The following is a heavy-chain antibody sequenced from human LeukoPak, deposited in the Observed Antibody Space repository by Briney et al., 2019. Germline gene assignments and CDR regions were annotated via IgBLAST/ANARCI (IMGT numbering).Heavy chain of an antibody. CDR2: INQDESKK. Sequence: GGSLRLSCAASGFTFNSHWMTWVRQAPGKGLEWVANINQDESKKYYVDSVKGRFTISRDNAKNSLYLQMNSLRAEDTAVYYCARHSSWSFDYRGQGTLVTVSS. D-gene: IGHD6-13*01. CDR1: GFTFNSHW. J-gene: IGHJ4*02. CDR3: ARHSSWSFDY. V-gene: IGHV3-7*05.